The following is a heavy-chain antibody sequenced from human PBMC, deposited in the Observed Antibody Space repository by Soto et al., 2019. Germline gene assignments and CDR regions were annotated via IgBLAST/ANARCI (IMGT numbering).Heavy chain of an antibody. V-gene: IGHV3-21*01. J-gene: IGHJ6*02. CDR1: GFTFSSYS. Sequence: EVQLVESGGGLVKPGGSLRLSCAASGFTFSSYSMNWVRQAPGKGLEWVSSISSSSSYIYYADSVKGRFTISRDNAKNSLYLQMTSLRAEDTAVYYCARDRAAMVSYYYYGMDVWGQGTTVTVSS. CDR3: ARDRAAMVSYYYYGMDV. CDR2: ISSSSSYI. D-gene: IGHD5-18*01.